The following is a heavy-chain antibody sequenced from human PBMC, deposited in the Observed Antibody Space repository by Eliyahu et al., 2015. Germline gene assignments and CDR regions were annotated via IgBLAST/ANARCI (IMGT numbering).Heavy chain of an antibody. CDR1: MNNYY. CDR3: ARDSPFDS. CDR2: IYYRGST. V-gene: IGHV4-4*07. J-gene: IGHJ5*01. Sequence: MNNYYWNWIRQPAGKGLEWIGRIYYRGSTNYNPSLKSRVTMSVDTSKNRFSLTLTSVTAADTAVYYCARDSPFDSWGQGTLVTVSS.